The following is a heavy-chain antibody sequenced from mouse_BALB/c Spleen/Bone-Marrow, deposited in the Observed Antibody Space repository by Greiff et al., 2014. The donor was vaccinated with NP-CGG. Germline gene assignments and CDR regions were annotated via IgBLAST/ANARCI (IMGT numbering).Heavy chain of an antibody. CDR1: GYTFTSYL. D-gene: IGHD2-1*01. V-gene: IGHV1-14*01. CDR3: ARGGNYWYFDV. J-gene: IGHJ1*01. Sequence: EVQLQQSGPELVKPGASVKMSCKASGYTFTSYLMHWVKQKPGQGLEWIGYINPYNDGTKYNEKFKGKATLTSDKSSSTAYMEHSSLTSEDSAVYYCARGGNYWYFDVWGAGTTVTVSS. CDR2: INPYNDGT.